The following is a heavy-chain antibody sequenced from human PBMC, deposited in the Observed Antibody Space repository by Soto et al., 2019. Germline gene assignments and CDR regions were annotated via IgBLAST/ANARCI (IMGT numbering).Heavy chain of an antibody. CDR2: IYYSGST. Sequence: SETLSLTCTVSGGSISSYYWSWIRQPPGKGLEWIGYIYYSGSTNYNPSLKSRVTISVDTSKNQFSLKLSSVTAADTAVYYCARGRKSIWSGTTNWFDPWGQGTLVTVSS. CDR3: ARGRKSIWSGTTNWFDP. CDR1: GGSISSYY. J-gene: IGHJ5*02. D-gene: IGHD3-3*01. V-gene: IGHV4-59*12.